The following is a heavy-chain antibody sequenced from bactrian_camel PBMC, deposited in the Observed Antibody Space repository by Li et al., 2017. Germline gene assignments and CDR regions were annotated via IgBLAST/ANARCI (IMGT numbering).Heavy chain of an antibody. V-gene: IGHV3S10*01. CDR1: GYTYSSYY. D-gene: IGHD1*01. J-gene: IGHJ4*01. CDR2: IDSNGNT. Sequence: VQLVESGGGLVQPGGSLRLSCAASGYTYSSYYMGWFRQAPGKEREGVAAIDSNGNTNYVASVKGRFTISNSKDNAKNTVYLLMNSLKPEDTAVYYCVKPNPDARGGFDHWGQGTQVTVS. CDR3: VKPNPDARGGFDH.